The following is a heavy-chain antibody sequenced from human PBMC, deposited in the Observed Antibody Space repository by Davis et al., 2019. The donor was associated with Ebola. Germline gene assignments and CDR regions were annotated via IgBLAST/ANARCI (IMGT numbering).Heavy chain of an antibody. V-gene: IGHV4-31*11. D-gene: IGHD4-17*01. CDR2: IYYSGST. J-gene: IGHJ4*02. CDR1: GGSFSGYY. Sequence: MPSETLSLTCAVYGGSFSGYYWTWIRQHPGKDLEWIGYIYYSGSTYYNPSLKSRVIISIDTSKNEFSLKVNSVTAADTAVYYCARSANYGPVDYWGQGTLVTVSS. CDR3: ARSANYGPVDY.